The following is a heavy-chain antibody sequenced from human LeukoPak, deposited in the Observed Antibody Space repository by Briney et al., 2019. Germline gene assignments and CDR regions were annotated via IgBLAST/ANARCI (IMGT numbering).Heavy chain of an antibody. CDR3: AGNTSVLKLGVVFYI. CDR1: GFTFSGYA. J-gene: IGHJ3*02. V-gene: IGHV3-23*01. CDR2: ISGSAYST. Sequence: GGSLRLSCAASGFTFSGYAMTWVRQAPGKGLEWVSAISGSAYSTSYADSVKGRFTISRDNSKNTLYLQMNSLRAEDTAIYYWAGNTSVLKLGVVFYIWGKGKMVTVFS. D-gene: IGHD5/OR15-5a*01.